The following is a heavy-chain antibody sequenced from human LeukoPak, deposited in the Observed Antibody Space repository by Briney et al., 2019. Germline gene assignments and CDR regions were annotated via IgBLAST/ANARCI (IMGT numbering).Heavy chain of an antibody. CDR3: ARSPPLPH. J-gene: IGHJ4*02. Sequence: GGSLRLSCAASGFIFSSYGMHWIRQAPGKGLEWVSSISSSSRYIYYADSVKGRFTISRDNAKNSLYLQMNSLRVDDTAVYYCARSPPLPHWGQGTLVTVSS. V-gene: IGHV3-21*01. CDR2: ISSSSRYI. CDR1: GFIFSSYG.